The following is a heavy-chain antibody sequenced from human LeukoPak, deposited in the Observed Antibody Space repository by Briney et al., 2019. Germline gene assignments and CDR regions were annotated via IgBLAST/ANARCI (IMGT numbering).Heavy chain of an antibody. V-gene: IGHV4-59*08. CDR3: VMPSHDYGHDAFDI. CDR1: SISTYY. D-gene: IGHD4-17*01. CDR2: INYSVST. J-gene: IGHJ3*02. Sequence: PSQALSLTCTVSSISTYYWSWIRQPPGKGMEWIGYINYSVSTNYNPSLKSRVTISVYTSNNQFSLKLSSVTAADTAVYYCVMPSHDYGHDAFDIWGQGTMVTVSS.